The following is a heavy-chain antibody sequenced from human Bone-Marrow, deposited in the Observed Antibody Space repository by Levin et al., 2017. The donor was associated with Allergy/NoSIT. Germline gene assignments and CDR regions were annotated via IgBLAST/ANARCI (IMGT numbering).Heavy chain of an antibody. CDR1: GGSVRSGSYY. Sequence: SQTLSLPCTVSGGSVRSGSYYWSWIRQPPGKALEWIGHIHYSGSTNYNPSLKSRVTISVDTSKNQFSLKLSSVTAADAAVYSCARDKVIPAANDYYYYGMDVWGQGTTVTVSS. CDR3: ARDKVIPAANDYYYYGMDV. CDR2: IHYSGST. J-gene: IGHJ6*02. V-gene: IGHV4-61*01. D-gene: IGHD2-2*01.